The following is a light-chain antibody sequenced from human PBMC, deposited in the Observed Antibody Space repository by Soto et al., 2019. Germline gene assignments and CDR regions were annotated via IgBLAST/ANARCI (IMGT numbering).Light chain of an antibody. CDR3: QQYNGYWT. CDR2: KAS. CDR1: QSISDL. V-gene: IGKV1-5*03. Sequence: DIQMTQSPSTLSASVGDRVTITCRASQSISDLLAWYQQKPGKAPKLLIYKASSLKSGVPSRFSGSGSGTEYTLTISILQPDYFASYYCQQYNGYWTFGQGTKVEIK. J-gene: IGKJ1*01.